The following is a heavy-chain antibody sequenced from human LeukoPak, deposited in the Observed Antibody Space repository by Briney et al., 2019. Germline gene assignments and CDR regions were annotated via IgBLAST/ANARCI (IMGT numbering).Heavy chain of an antibody. J-gene: IGHJ4*02. V-gene: IGHV3-21*01. CDR3: ARDPSSRGGFDY. D-gene: IGHD6-13*01. Sequence: KTGGSLRLSCATSGFTFSIYTVNWVRQAPGKGLEWVSSISGSNTYIYYADSVKGRFTISRDNAKNSLYLQMNSLRGEDTAVYYCARDPSSRGGFDYWGQGTLVTVSS. CDR2: ISGSNTYI. CDR1: GFTFSIYT.